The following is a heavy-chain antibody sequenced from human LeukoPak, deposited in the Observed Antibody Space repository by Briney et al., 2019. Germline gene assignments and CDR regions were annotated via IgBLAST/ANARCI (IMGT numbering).Heavy chain of an antibody. V-gene: IGHV1-69*13. J-gene: IGHJ4*02. Sequence: SVKVSCKASGGTFISYAISWVRQAPGQGLEWMGGIIPIFGTANYAQKFQGRVTITADESTSTAYMELSSLRSEDTDVYYCASGSWRGGPFDYWGQGTLVTVSS. CDR1: GGTFISYA. CDR3: ASGSWRGGPFDY. CDR2: IIPIFGTA. D-gene: IGHD3-10*01.